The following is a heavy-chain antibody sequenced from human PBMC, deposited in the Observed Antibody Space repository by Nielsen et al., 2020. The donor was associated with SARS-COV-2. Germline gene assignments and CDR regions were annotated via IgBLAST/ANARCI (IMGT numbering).Heavy chain of an antibody. CDR3: ARESSGYDHYNYGMDV. D-gene: IGHD5-12*01. CDR2: IYFSGRT. CDR1: GCSISSGGYY. V-gene: IGHV4-31*03. J-gene: IGHJ6*02. Sequence: LQLSCTVSGCSISSGGYYWSWIRHHPGKGLEWIGYIYFSGRTCYNPSLKSRVTISVDTSKNQSSLSLRSVTAADTAVYYCARESSGYDHYNYGMDVWGQGTTVTVSS.